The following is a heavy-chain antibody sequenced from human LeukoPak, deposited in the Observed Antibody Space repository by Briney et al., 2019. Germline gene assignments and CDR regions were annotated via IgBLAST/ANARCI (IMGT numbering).Heavy chain of an antibody. J-gene: IGHJ1*01. CDR2: IFPGDSDT. V-gene: IGHV5-51*01. D-gene: IGHD3-22*01. Sequence: GESLKISCKGSGYSFTSYWIAWVRQMPGKGLEWMGIIFPGDSDTTYSPSLQGQVTISVATSISNAYLQWSSLRASDTAMYYCARHEGDYYASRGYFQHWGQGTLVTVSS. CDR1: GYSFTSYW. CDR3: ARHEGDYYASRGYFQH.